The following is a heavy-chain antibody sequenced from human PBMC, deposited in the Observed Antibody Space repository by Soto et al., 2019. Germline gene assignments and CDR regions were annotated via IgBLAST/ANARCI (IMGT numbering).Heavy chain of an antibody. CDR1: GGTFSSYA. CDR3: AKGYDSSGYYLGYFDY. D-gene: IGHD3-22*01. J-gene: IGHJ4*02. Sequence: LVQSGAEVKKPGSSVKVSCKASGGTFSSYAISWXXXXXXXXXXXXGGIIPIFGTANYAQKFQGRVTITADESTSTAYMELSSLRSEDTAVYYCAKGYDSSGYYLGYFDYWGQGTLVTVSS. V-gene: IGHV1-69*01. CDR2: IIPIFGTA.